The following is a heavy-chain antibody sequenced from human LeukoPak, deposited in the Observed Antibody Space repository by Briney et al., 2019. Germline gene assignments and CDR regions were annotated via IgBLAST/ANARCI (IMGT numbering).Heavy chain of an antibody. V-gene: IGHV3-30-3*01. D-gene: IGHD4-23*01. CDR1: AFTFRDYA. CDR2: ISFDGSDE. J-gene: IGHJ4*02. CDR3: ARGLLTFYGGHAHLGY. Sequence: SGGSLRLSCAASAFTFRDYAMHWVRQAPGKGLEWVAVISFDGSDEYYADSVKGRFTISRDDSKNTLYMQMNSLGTEDTAVYYCARGLLTFYGGHAHLGYWGQGTLVTVSS.